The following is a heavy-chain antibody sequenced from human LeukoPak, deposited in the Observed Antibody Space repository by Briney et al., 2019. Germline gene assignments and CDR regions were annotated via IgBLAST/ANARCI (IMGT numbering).Heavy chain of an antibody. V-gene: IGHV3-66*01. CDR2: IYSGGST. CDR1: GFTVSSNY. D-gene: IGHD4-17*01. J-gene: IGHJ4*02. CDR3: ARAVDYGDFYPSPFDY. Sequence: PGGSLRLSCAASGFTVSSNYMSWVRQAPGKGLEWVSVIYSGGSTYYADSVKGRFTISRDNSKNTLYPQMNSLRAEDTAVYYCARAVDYGDFYPSPFDYWGQGTLVTVSS.